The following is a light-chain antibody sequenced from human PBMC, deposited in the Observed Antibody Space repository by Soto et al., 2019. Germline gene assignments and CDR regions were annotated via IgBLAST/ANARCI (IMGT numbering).Light chain of an antibody. CDR3: QQRSNWPPV. J-gene: IGKJ4*01. Sequence: EIVLTQSPATLSLSPGERATLSCRASQSVSSYLAWYQQKPGQAPRLLIYDASNRATGIPARFSGSGSGTDFTLTISSLDPEDFAFYYCQQRSNWPPVFGGGTKVDIK. CDR2: DAS. CDR1: QSVSSY. V-gene: IGKV3-11*01.